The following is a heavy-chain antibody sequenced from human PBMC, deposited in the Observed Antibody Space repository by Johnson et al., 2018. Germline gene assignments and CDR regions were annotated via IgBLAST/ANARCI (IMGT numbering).Heavy chain of an antibody. Sequence: VQLVQSGGGVVQPGRSLRLSCAASGFTFDDYAMHWVRQAPGKGLEWVSGIRWNSVSIGYADSVKGRFTISRDNAKNSLYLQMNSLRVEDTAVYYCARDWGASGAHYMDVWGKGTTVTVSS. CDR3: ARDWGASGAHYMDV. J-gene: IGHJ6*03. CDR2: IRWNSVSI. D-gene: IGHD3-10*01. V-gene: IGHV3-9*01. CDR1: GFTFDDYA.